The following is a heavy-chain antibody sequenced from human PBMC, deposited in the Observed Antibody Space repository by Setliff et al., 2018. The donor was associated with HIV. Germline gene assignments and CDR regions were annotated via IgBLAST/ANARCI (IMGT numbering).Heavy chain of an antibody. CDR2: ISGSGDST. CDR3: ARDRYSGSSTDY. Sequence: PGGSLRLSCAPSGFTFGSYAMSWVRQAPGKGLEWVSVISGSGDSTFYADSLKGRFTISRDNSKNSLYLQMNSLRAEDTAVYYCARDRYSGSSTDYWGQGTLVTSPQ. J-gene: IGHJ4*02. CDR1: GFTFGSYA. V-gene: IGHV3-23*01. D-gene: IGHD1-26*01.